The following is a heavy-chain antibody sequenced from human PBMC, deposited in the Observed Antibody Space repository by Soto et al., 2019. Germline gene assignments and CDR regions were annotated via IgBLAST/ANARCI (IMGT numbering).Heavy chain of an antibody. CDR3: TRDSAQGAGIRYYYYGMDV. CDR1: GFTFGDYA. D-gene: IGHD6-19*01. CDR2: IRSKAYGGTT. V-gene: IGHV3-49*03. Sequence: HPGGFLRLSCTASGFTFGDYAMSWFRQAPGKGLEWVGFIRSKAYGGTTEYAASVKGRFTISRDDSKSIAYLQMNSLKTEDTAVYYCTRDSAQGAGIRYYYYGMDVWGQGTTVTVSS. J-gene: IGHJ6*02.